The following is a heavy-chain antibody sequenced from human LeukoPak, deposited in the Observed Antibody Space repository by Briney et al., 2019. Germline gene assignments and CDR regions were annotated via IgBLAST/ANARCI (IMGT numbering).Heavy chain of an antibody. Sequence: SETLSLTCTVSGGSINNYYWSWIRQPAGKGLEWIGHIYTSGSTNYNPSLKSRVTMSVDTSENQFSLKLRSVTAADTAVYYCARWSGKGYYYYYMDVWGKGTTVTVSS. J-gene: IGHJ6*03. CDR3: ARWSGKGYYYYYMDV. CDR2: IYTSGST. D-gene: IGHD3-3*01. CDR1: GGSINNYY. V-gene: IGHV4-4*07.